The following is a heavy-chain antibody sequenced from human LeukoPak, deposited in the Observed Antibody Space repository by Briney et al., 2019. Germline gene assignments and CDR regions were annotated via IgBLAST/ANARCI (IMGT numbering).Heavy chain of an antibody. Sequence: GGSLRLSCAASGFTFSSYGMHWVRQAPGKGLEWVAVISYDGSNKYYADSVKGRFTISRDNSKNTLYLQMNSLRAEDTAVYYRAKALGATRWDAFDIWGQGTMVTVSS. D-gene: IGHD1-26*01. CDR3: AKALGATRWDAFDI. J-gene: IGHJ3*02. CDR1: GFTFSSYG. CDR2: ISYDGSNK. V-gene: IGHV3-30*18.